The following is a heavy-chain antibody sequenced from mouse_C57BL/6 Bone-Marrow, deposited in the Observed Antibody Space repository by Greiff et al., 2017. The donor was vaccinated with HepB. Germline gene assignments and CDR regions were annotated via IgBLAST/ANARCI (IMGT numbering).Heavy chain of an antibody. CDR1: GFTLSSYA. CDR2: ISSGGDYI. Sequence: DVMLVESGEGLVKPGGSLTLSCAASGFTLSSYAMSWVRQTPEKGLEWVAYISSGGDYIYYADTVMGRFTISRDNARNTLYLQMSSLKSEDTAMYYCTISTYYGSSLWYFDVWGTGTTVTVSS. V-gene: IGHV5-9-1*02. D-gene: IGHD1-1*01. J-gene: IGHJ1*03. CDR3: TISTYYGSSLWYFDV.